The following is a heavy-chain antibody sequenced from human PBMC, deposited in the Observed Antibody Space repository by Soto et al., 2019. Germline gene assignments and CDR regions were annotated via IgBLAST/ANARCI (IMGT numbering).Heavy chain of an antibody. CDR1: GDSISDYFY. CDR2: IYTDGTT. J-gene: IGHJ4*02. Sequence: PSETLSLTCTVSGDSISDYFYWSWIRQPAGKGLEWIGRIYTDGTTKYNPSLKSRATLSLDKSKNQFSLRLSSVTAADTAVYYFAREVRGGFTGIFDQWGRGSRVTVSS. CDR3: AREVRGGFTGIFDQ. V-gene: IGHV4-4*07. D-gene: IGHD2-15*01.